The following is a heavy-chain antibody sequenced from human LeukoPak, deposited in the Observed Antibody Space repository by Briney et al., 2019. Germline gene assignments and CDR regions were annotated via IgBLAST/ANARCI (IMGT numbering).Heavy chain of an antibody. Sequence: PSETLSLTCTVSGGSISSISYYWGWIRQPPGKGLEWLGRVDYIGSTYYNPSLKSLVTISVDTSKTQFSLKLSSVTAADTAVYYCARRDADYDFWSGPSPPNMDVWGKGTTVTVSS. CDR3: ARRDADYDFWSGPSPPNMDV. J-gene: IGHJ6*03. CDR1: GGSISSISYY. CDR2: VDYIGST. D-gene: IGHD3-3*01. V-gene: IGHV4-39*07.